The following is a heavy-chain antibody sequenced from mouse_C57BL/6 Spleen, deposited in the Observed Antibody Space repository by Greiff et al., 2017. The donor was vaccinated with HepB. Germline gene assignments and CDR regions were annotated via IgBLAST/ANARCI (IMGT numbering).Heavy chain of an antibody. J-gene: IGHJ3*01. CDR3: ARSKPPFYYDYPAY. CDR1: GYTFTSYW. D-gene: IGHD2-4*01. V-gene: IGHV1-53*01. Sequence: QVQLKQPGTELVKPGASVKLSCKASGYTFTSYWMHWVKQRPGQGLEWIGNINPSNGGTNYNEKFKSKATLTVDKSSSTAYMQLSSLTSEDSAVYYCARSKPPFYYDYPAYWGQGTLVTVSA. CDR2: INPSNGGT.